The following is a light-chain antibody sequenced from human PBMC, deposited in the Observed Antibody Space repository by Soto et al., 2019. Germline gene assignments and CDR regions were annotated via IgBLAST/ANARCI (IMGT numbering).Light chain of an antibody. CDR2: GAS. Sequence: EIVLTQSPGPLSFSPGERATLSCRASQSVSSSYLAWYQHKPGQAPRLLIYGASSRATGIPARFSGSGSGTDFTLTISRLEPEDFAVYYCQQYGSSPHTFGQGTKLEIK. CDR3: QQYGSSPHT. CDR1: QSVSSSY. J-gene: IGKJ2*01. V-gene: IGKV3-20*01.